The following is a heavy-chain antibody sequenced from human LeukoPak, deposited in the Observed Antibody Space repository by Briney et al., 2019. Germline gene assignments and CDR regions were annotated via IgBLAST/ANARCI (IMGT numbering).Heavy chain of an antibody. CDR2: FDPEDGET. V-gene: IGHV1-24*01. CDR1: GYTLTELS. Sequence: ASVKVSCKVSGYTLTELSMHWVRQAPGKGREWMGGFDPEDGETIYAQKFQGRVTMTEDTSTDTAYMELSSLRSEDTAVYYCATAQQWLVQFDYYGMDVWGQGTTVTVSS. CDR3: ATAQQWLVQFDYYGMDV. D-gene: IGHD6-19*01. J-gene: IGHJ6*02.